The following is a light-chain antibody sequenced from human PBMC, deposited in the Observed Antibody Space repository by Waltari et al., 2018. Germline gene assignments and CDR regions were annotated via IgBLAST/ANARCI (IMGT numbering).Light chain of an antibody. Sequence: DVVMTQSPLSLPVTLGQPASISCRSSQCLVYSDGNTYLNWFQQRPDQSPRRLIYKVSNLVSVLPDRFCGSGSGTDFTLEISRVEAEDVGIYYCMQGTHWPWTFGQGTKVEIK. CDR3: MQGTHWPWT. V-gene: IGKV2-30*01. J-gene: IGKJ1*01. CDR2: KVS. CDR1: QCLVYSDGNTY.